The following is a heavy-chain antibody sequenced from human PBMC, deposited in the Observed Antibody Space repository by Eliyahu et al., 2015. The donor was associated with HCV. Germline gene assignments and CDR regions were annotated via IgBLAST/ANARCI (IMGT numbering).Heavy chain of an antibody. D-gene: IGHD1-1*01. CDR2: IYHSGST. Sequence: QVQLQESGPGLVKPSETLSLTCXVSGYSXSXGYYWGWIRQPXGKGLEWIGSIYHSGSTYYNPSLKSRVTISVDTSKNQFSLKLSSVTAADTAVYYCARGRDNSDLDYWGQGTLVTVSS. CDR3: ARGRDNSDLDY. V-gene: IGHV4-38-2*01. CDR1: GYSXSXGYY. J-gene: IGHJ4*02.